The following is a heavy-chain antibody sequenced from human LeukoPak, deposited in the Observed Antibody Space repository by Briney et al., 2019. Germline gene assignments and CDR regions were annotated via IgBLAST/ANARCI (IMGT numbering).Heavy chain of an antibody. V-gene: IGHV3-7*01. CDR1: GFTFSSDW. J-gene: IGHJ4*02. CDR2: INQDGRDK. CDR3: AGGAGY. Sequence: GGSLRLSCAASGFTFSSDWMSWVRQAPGKGLEWVANINQDGRDKSYVDSVRGRFTISRDNARNSLYLQMNSLRAGDTAMYYCAGGAGYWGQGTLVTVSS.